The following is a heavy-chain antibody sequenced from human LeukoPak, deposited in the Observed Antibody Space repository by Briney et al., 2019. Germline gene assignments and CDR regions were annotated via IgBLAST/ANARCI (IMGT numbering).Heavy chain of an antibody. J-gene: IGHJ3*02. CDR1: GFTFSSYA. CDR3: AKSNGYGLIDI. V-gene: IGHV4-59*12. CDR2: IFYSGST. Sequence: GSLRLSCVASGFTFSSYAMSWVRQPPGKALEWIGNIFYSGSTYYSPPLKSRVTISLDTSRNQFSLKLNSVTAADTAVYYCAKSNGYGLIDIWGQGTMVTVSS. D-gene: IGHD3-22*01.